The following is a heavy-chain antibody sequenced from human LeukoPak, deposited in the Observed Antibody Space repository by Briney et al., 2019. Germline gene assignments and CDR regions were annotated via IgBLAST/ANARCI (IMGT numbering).Heavy chain of an antibody. Sequence: GGSLRLSCAASGFTVSSNYMNWVRQAPGKGLEWVSVIYGGGNIYYADSVKGRFTISRDNSKNTLYLQMNSLRAEDTAVYYCARGAGYNYPYYFDYWGQGTLITVSS. D-gene: IGHD5-24*01. CDR2: IYGGGNI. CDR1: GFTVSSNY. J-gene: IGHJ4*02. CDR3: ARGAGYNYPYYFDY. V-gene: IGHV3-53*01.